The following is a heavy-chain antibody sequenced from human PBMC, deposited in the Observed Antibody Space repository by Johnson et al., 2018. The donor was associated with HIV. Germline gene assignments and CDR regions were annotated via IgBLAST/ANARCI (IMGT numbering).Heavy chain of an antibody. Sequence: VQLVESGGGLVQPGGSLRLSCAASGFTVSGNYMSWVRQAPGKGLEWVSVIYSGGSPYYADSVKGRFTISRDNSKNTLYLQMNSLRAEDTAVYYCARGGGPITIFGVVIAEGDAFDIWGQGTMVTVSS. J-gene: IGHJ3*02. CDR2: IYSGGSP. CDR3: ARGGGPITIFGVVIAEGDAFDI. D-gene: IGHD3-3*01. V-gene: IGHV3-66*02. CDR1: GFTVSGNY.